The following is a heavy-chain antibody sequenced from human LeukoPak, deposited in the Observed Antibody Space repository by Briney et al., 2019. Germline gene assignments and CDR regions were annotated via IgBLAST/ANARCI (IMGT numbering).Heavy chain of an antibody. V-gene: IGHV3-30*04. CDR2: ISYDGSNK. CDR1: GFTFSSYA. J-gene: IGHJ6*02. D-gene: IGHD3-10*01. Sequence: GGSLRLSCAASGFTFSSYAMHWVRQAPGKGLEWVAVISYDGSNKYYADSVKGRFTISRDNSKNTLYLQMNSLRAEDTAVYYCARDVSRITMVRGVELEYYYYGMDVWGQGTTVTVSS. CDR3: ARDVSRITMVRGVELEYYYYGMDV.